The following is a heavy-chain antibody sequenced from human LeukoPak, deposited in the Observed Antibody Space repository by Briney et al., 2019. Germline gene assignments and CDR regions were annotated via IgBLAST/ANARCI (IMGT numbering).Heavy chain of an antibody. V-gene: IGHV3-30*02. CDR3: ATFYSSGWPRFDY. CDR2: IRYDGSHK. Sequence: GGSLRLSCAASGFTFSTYGMHWVRQAPGKGLEWVAFIRYDGSHKYYTDSVKGRFTISRDNSKNTLYLQMNSLRAEDTAVYYCATFYSSGWPRFDYWGQGTLVTVSS. J-gene: IGHJ4*02. CDR1: GFTFSTYG. D-gene: IGHD6-19*01.